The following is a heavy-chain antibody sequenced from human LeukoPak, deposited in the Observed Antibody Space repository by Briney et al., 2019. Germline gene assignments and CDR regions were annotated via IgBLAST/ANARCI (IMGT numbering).Heavy chain of an antibody. Sequence: ASVKVSCKVSGYTLTELSMHWVRQAPGKGLEWMGGFDPEDGETIYAQKFQGRVTMTEDTSTDTAYMELSRLRSEDTAVYYCAKRTPYYDILTGYYYFDYWGQGTLVTVSS. V-gene: IGHV1-24*01. CDR1: GYTLTELS. CDR2: FDPEDGET. J-gene: IGHJ4*02. CDR3: AKRTPYYDILTGYYYFDY. D-gene: IGHD3-9*01.